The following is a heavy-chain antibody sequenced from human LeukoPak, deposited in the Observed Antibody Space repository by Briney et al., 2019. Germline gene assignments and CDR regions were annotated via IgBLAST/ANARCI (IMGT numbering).Heavy chain of an antibody. J-gene: IGHJ4*02. CDR3: ARDRGGSYSAIDY. D-gene: IGHD1-26*01. Sequence: TGGSLRLSCAASGFTFSSYGMNWVRQAPGKGLEWVSFISSSSSTIYYADSVKGRFTISRDNAKNSLYLQMNSLRAEDTAVYYCARDRGGSYSAIDYWGQGTLVTVSS. CDR1: GFTFSSYG. CDR2: ISSSSSTI. V-gene: IGHV3-48*04.